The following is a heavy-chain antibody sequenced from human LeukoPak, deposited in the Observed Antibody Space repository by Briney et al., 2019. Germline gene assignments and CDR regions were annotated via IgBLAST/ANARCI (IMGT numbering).Heavy chain of an antibody. CDR2: IYYSGRT. CDR1: GDSISSNTYY. J-gene: IGHJ4*02. D-gene: IGHD6-19*01. V-gene: IGHV4-39*01. Sequence: SETLSLTCTVSGDSISSNTYYWGWIRQPPGKGLEWIGSIYYSGRTYYNPSLESRVTISVDTSKNQFSLKLSSVTAADTVVYYCARHTGGWSPFDYWGQGTLVTVSS. CDR3: ARHTGGWSPFDY.